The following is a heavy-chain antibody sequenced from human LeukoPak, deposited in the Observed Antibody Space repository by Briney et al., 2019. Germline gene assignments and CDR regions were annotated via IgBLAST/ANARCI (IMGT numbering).Heavy chain of an antibody. CDR3: AKGFSSTTPRGYFDY. J-gene: IGHJ4*02. D-gene: IGHD2-2*01. CDR1: GFTFSSYA. V-gene: IGHV3-23*01. Sequence: GGSLRLSCAASGFTFSSYAMSWVRQAPGKGLEWVPAISGSGGSTYYADSVKGRFTISRDNSKNTLYLQMNSLRAEDTAVYYCAKGFSSTTPRGYFDYWGQGTLVTVSS. CDR2: ISGSGGST.